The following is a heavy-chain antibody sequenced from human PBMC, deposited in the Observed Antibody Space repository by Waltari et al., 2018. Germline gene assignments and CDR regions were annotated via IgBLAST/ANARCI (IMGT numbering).Heavy chain of an antibody. V-gene: IGHV3-23*03. J-gene: IGHJ6*03. CDR1: GFTFSSYA. CDR3: AKSLWEGQREDYYYYMDV. Sequence: EVQLLESGGGLVQPGGSLRLSCAASGFTFSSYAMSWVRQAPGTGLEWVSVIYSGGSTYYADSVKGRFTISRDNSKNTLYLQMNSLRAEDTAVYYCAKSLWEGQREDYYYYMDVWGKGTTVTVSS. CDR2: IYSGGST. D-gene: IGHD3-16*01.